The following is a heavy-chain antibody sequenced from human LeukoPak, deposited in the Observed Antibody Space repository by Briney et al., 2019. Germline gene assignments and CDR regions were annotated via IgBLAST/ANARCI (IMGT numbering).Heavy chain of an antibody. CDR2: ISGSGGST. CDR1: GFTFSSYA. Sequence: GGSLRLSCAASGFTFSSYAMSWVRQAPGKGLEWVSAISGSGGSTYYADSVKGRFTISRDNPKNTLYLQMNSLRAEDTAVYYCAKDDDYGDYFDYWGQGTLVTVSS. D-gene: IGHD4-17*01. CDR3: AKDDDYGDYFDY. J-gene: IGHJ4*02. V-gene: IGHV3-23*01.